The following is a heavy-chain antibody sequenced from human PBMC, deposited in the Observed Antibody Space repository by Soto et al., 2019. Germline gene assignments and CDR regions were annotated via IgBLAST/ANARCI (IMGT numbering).Heavy chain of an antibody. D-gene: IGHD2-21*02. J-gene: IGHJ5*02. CDR2: ISTYNGNT. Sequence: QVQLVQSGTEVKKPGASVKVSCKASGYTFTSYGITWVRQAPGQGLEWMGWISTYNGNTKYAQKLQGRVTMTTGTSTSTAYMELRSLRSDDTAVYYCGRDHRGGNSGGRFDPWGQGTLVTVSS. CDR3: GRDHRGGNSGGRFDP. CDR1: GYTFTSYG. V-gene: IGHV1-18*01.